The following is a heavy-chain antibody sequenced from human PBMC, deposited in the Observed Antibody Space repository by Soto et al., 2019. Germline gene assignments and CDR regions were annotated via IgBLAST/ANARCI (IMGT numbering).Heavy chain of an antibody. Sequence: GGSLRLSCAASGFPFDDYAMHWVRQAPGKGLEWVSAISWDSDNIDYADSVKGRFTISRDNAKNSLYLQMNSLKTEDTAFYYCAKDIFSTSWSSFDYWGQGTLVTVSS. CDR2: ISWDSDNI. J-gene: IGHJ4*02. V-gene: IGHV3-9*01. CDR3: AKDIFSTSWSSFDY. CDR1: GFPFDDYA. D-gene: IGHD6-13*01.